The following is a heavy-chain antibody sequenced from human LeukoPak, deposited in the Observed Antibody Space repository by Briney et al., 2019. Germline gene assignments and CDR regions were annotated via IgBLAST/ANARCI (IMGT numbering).Heavy chain of an antibody. CDR3: ARGGYSYDCDY. V-gene: IGHV4-38-2*02. CDR1: GYSISSDYY. D-gene: IGHD5-18*01. J-gene: IGHJ4*02. Sequence: SETLSLTCTVSGYSISSDYYWGWIRQPPGKGLEWIGSIYHSGSTYYNPSLKSRVTISLDMSNNQFSLRLSSVTAADTAVYYCARGGYSYDCDYWGQGTLVTVSS. CDR2: IYHSGST.